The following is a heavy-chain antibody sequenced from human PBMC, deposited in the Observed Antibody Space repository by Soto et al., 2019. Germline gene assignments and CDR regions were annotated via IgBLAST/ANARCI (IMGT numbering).Heavy chain of an antibody. J-gene: IGHJ5*02. D-gene: IGHD3-22*01. CDR2: ISAYNGNT. Sequence: QVQLVQSGAEVKKPGASVKVSCKASGYTFTSYGISWVRQAPGQGLEWMGWISAYNGNTNYAQKLQGRVTMTTDTSTRTAYMELRSLRSDDTAVYYCASTPYYYDSSGRGWFDPWGQGTLVTVSS. V-gene: IGHV1-18*04. CDR1: GYTFTSYG. CDR3: ASTPYYYDSSGRGWFDP.